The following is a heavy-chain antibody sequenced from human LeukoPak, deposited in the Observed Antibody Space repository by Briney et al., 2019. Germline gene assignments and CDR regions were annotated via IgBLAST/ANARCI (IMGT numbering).Heavy chain of an antibody. D-gene: IGHD5-18*01. Sequence: SQTLSLTCAVSGGSISSGGYPWSWIRQPPGKGLEWIGYIYHSGSTYYNPSLKSRVTISVDRSKNQFSLKLSSVTAADTAVYYCASSNVDTAMVFDYWGQGTLVTVSS. CDR1: GGSISSGGYP. CDR3: ASSNVDTAMVFDY. CDR2: IYHSGST. J-gene: IGHJ4*02. V-gene: IGHV4-30-2*01.